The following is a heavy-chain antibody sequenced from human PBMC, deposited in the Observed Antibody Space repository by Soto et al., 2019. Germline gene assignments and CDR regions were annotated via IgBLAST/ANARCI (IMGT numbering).Heavy chain of an antibody. J-gene: IGHJ4*02. D-gene: IGHD3-9*01. Sequence: EVQLLESGGGLIQPGGSLRLSCAASGFTFSTYAMNWVRQTPGKGLEWVATISSSAISTNYADSVKGRFTISRDNSKNVLYLRMTSLRTEDTAVYFCAKKAYDPVTGHYFDYWGQGTLVTVSS. V-gene: IGHV3-23*01. CDR2: ISSSAIST. CDR1: GFTFSTYA. CDR3: AKKAYDPVTGHYFDY.